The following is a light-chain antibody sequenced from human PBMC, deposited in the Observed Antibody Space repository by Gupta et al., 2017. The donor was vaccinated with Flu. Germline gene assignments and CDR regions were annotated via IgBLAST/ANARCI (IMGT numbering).Light chain of an antibody. CDR3: SSYAGSNQVV. Sequence: VPISCTGTSSDVGGYNYVSWYQHHPGKAPKLMIYEVSQRPSGVPDRFSGSKSGNTASLTVSGLQAEDEADYYCSSYAGSNQVVFGGGSKLTVL. CDR1: SSDVGGYNY. J-gene: IGLJ3*02. CDR2: EVS. V-gene: IGLV2-8*01.